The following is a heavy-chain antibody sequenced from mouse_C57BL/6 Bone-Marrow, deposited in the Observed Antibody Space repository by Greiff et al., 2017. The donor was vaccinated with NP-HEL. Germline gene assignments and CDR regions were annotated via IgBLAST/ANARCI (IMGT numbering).Heavy chain of an antibody. CDR1: DFAFMACA. CDR2: FTMYSDAT. V-gene: IGHV1-49*01. J-gene: IGHJ2*01. Sequence: LQQSGAELVRPGSSVKLSCKASDFAFMACAMYWVKQRPGHGLEWIGSFTMYSDATEYSENFKGKATLTANTSSSTAYMELSSLTSENSAVYYCASFLRWLLLFDYWGQGTTLTVSS. CDR3: ASFLRWLLLFDY. D-gene: IGHD2-3*01.